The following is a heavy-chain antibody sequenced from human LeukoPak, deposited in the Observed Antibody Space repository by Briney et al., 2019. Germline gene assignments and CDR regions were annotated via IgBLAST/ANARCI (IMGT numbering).Heavy chain of an antibody. D-gene: IGHD3-9*01. CDR2: IKPDGTEK. CDR1: GFTLSNYW. J-gene: IGHJ4*02. V-gene: IGHV3-7*01. CDR3: ARAANFAFDF. Sequence: PGGSLRLSCAASGFTLSNYWMGWVHQAPGKGLEWVASIKPDGTEKYYEDSVRGRFTISSDNAKNSLYLQMNSLRVEDTALYYCARAANFAFDFWGQGTLVTVSS.